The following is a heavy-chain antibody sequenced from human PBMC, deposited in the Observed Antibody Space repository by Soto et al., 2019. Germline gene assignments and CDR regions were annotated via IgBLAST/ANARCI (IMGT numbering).Heavy chain of an antibody. V-gene: IGHV4-31*03. CDR2: IYYSGST. J-gene: IGHJ4*02. D-gene: IGHD3-22*01. CDR1: GGSISSGGYY. Sequence: TLSLTCNVSGGSISSGGYYWSWIRQHPGKGLEWIGYIYYSGSTYYNPSLKSRVTISVDTSKKQFSLKLSSVTAADTAVYFCARDRGYESSLGLYYWGQGTLVTVSS. CDR3: ARDRGYESSLGLYY.